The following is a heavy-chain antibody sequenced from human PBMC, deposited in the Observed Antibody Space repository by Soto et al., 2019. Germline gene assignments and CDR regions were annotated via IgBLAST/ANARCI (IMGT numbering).Heavy chain of an antibody. CDR2: IYYSGST. V-gene: IGHV4-59*01. CDR1: GGSISSYY. D-gene: IGHD1-1*01. J-gene: IGHJ5*02. CDR3: ARVELEGGDWFDP. Sequence: SETLSLTCTVSGGSISSYYWSWIRQPPGKGLEWIGYIYYSGSTNYNPSLKSRVTISVDTSKNQFSLKLSSVTAADTAVYYCARVELEGGDWFDPWGQGTLVTVSS.